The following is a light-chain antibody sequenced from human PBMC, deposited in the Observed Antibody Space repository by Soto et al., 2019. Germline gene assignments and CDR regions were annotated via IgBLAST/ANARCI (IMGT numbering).Light chain of an antibody. V-gene: IGLV1-40*01. J-gene: IGLJ1*01. CDR3: QSYDSTLSAYV. Sequence: QSALTQPPSVSRAPGQRVTIYCTGTSPNIGAGYPVHWYQQLPVTAPKLLIFGNTNRPSGVPDRFSGSRSGLAITGLQAEDEADYYCQSYDSTLSAYVFGAGSKVTVL. CDR1: SPNIGAGYP. CDR2: GNT.